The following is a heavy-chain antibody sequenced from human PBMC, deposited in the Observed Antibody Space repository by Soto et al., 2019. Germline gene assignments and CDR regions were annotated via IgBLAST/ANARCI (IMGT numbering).Heavy chain of an antibody. J-gene: IGHJ4*02. CDR2: IKSRTENETT. Sequence: GGSLRLSCTASGFTFSNVWLSWVRQGPGKGLEWLGRIKSRTENETTDYASPARGRFIISRDDSKNMLYLQLNSLKSEDTGVYYCGTVVTQAHCWFDYWGQEITVTVSS. CDR3: GTVVTQAHCWFDY. CDR1: GFTFSNVW. D-gene: IGHD2-21*02. V-gene: IGHV3-15*01.